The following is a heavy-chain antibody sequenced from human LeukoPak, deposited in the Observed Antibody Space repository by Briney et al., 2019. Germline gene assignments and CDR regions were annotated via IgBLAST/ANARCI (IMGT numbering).Heavy chain of an antibody. CDR1: GISLDYAW. Sequence: GGSLRLSCAASGISLDYAWMTWVRQAPGKGLEAVGRIKANISGGAIDYAAPVKGRFTISRDDSKNTLYLQMNSLRAEDTAVYYCAKAYDSSGLAASAFDIWGQGTMVTVSS. CDR2: IKANISGGAI. V-gene: IGHV3-15*01. J-gene: IGHJ3*02. CDR3: AKAYDSSGLAASAFDI. D-gene: IGHD3-22*01.